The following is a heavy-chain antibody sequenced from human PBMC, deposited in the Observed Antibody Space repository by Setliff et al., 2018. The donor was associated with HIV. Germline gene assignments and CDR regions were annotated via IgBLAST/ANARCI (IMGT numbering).Heavy chain of an antibody. V-gene: IGHV4-39*01. Sequence: KTSETLSLTCTVSGGSIRSSSYYWGWIRHPPGKGLDWIGSIYYTGSTYYNLSLKSRVTISVDTSKNEFSLELTSVTAADTAVYYCASRDTSRYFDDYWGQGTLVTVSS. CDR1: GGSIRSSSYY. J-gene: IGHJ4*02. CDR3: ASRDTSRYFDDY. D-gene: IGHD3-22*01. CDR2: IYYTGST.